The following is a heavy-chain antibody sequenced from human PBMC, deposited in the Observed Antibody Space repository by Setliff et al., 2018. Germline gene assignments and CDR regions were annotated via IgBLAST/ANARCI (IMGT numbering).Heavy chain of an antibody. Sequence: ASVKVSCKASGYTFTGYYMHWVRQAPGQGLEWMGWINPNSGGTNYAQKFQGWVTMTRDTSISTAYMELSSLSSEDTAVYYCARQLSRRWLHTKRPGRYFDYWGQGTLVTVSS. V-gene: IGHV1-2*04. D-gene: IGHD5-12*01. CDR1: GYTFTGYY. J-gene: IGHJ4*02. CDR2: INPNSGGT. CDR3: ARQLSRRWLHTKRPGRYFDY.